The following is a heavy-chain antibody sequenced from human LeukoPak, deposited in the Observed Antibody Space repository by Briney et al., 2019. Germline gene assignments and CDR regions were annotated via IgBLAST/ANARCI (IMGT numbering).Heavy chain of an antibody. J-gene: IGHJ5*02. CDR1: GGSFSGYY. CDR2: INHSGST. V-gene: IGHV4-34*01. CDR3: ARSTLKGWFDP. D-gene: IGHD2-2*01. Sequence: SETLSLTCAVYGGSFSGYYWSWIRQSPGKGLEWIGEINHSGSTNYSPSLESRVTTSVDTSKNQFSLKLRSVTAADTAVYYCARSTLKGWFDPWGQGTPVTVSS.